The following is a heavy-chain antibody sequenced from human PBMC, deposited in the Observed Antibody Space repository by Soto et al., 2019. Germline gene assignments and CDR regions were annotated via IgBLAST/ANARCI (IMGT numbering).Heavy chain of an antibody. CDR3: AKDSGNQLLYKAYYYAIDL. V-gene: IGHV3-21*01. Sequence: EVQLVESGGGRVKPGGSLRLSCAASGFAFISYTMNWVRQAPGKGLEWVSSISSGSTYIYYADSVKGRFTISRDSAQNSLYLQMNSLRAADTAVYYCAKDSGNQLLYKAYYYAIDLWGQGTKVTVSS. D-gene: IGHD2-2*02. CDR2: ISSGSTYI. CDR1: GFAFISYT. J-gene: IGHJ6*02.